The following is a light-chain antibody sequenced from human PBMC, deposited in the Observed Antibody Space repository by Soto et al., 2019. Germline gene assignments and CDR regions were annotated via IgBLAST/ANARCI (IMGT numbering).Light chain of an antibody. CDR2: DAS. Sequence: DIQMTQSPSSLSASVGDRVTITCQASQDVRKYLSWYQQKARKAPKLLIYDASNLETGVPSRLSGSGSGTDFTFTISSLQPEDIATYYCQQRHNLPHTFGPGTKVDIK. V-gene: IGKV1-33*01. J-gene: IGKJ3*01. CDR1: QDVRKY. CDR3: QQRHNLPHT.